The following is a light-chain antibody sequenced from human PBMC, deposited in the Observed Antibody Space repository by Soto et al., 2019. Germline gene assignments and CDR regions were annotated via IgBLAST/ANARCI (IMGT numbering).Light chain of an antibody. CDR1: QSVSSSY. CDR3: QQRSNWPRT. Sequence: EIVLTQAPATLSLSPGERATLSCRASQSVSSSYLAWYQQKPGQAPRLLFYDASTSATGIPARFSGSGSGTDFTLTISSREPEDLAVYYCQQRSNWPRTFGQGTKVEIK. V-gene: IGKV3D-20*02. J-gene: IGKJ1*01. CDR2: DAS.